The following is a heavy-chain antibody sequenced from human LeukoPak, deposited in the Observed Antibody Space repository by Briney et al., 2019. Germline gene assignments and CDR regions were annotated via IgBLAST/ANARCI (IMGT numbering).Heavy chain of an antibody. D-gene: IGHD5-24*01. J-gene: IGHJ4*02. Sequence: GGSLRLSCAASGFTFRTYAMNWVRQAPGKGLEWVSAIGGSGGTTYYADSVKGRFTISRDNSKNTLYLQMNSLRAEDTAVYYCAKGQDGYNPFDYWGQGTLVTVSS. CDR1: GFTFRTYA. V-gene: IGHV3-23*01. CDR3: AKGQDGYNPFDY. CDR2: IGGSGGTT.